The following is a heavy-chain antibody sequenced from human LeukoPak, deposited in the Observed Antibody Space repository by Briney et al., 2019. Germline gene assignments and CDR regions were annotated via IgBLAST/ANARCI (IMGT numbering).Heavy chain of an antibody. CDR3: ARVSGYDWESFYDY. Sequence: SETLSLTCTVSGGSITSYYWSWIRQPPGKGLEWIGYIYYSGSTNYNPSLKSRVTISVDTSKNQFSLKLSSVTAADTAMYYCARVSGYDWESFYDYWGQGSLVTVSS. J-gene: IGHJ4*02. V-gene: IGHV4-59*01. D-gene: IGHD5-12*01. CDR2: IYYSGST. CDR1: GGSITSYY.